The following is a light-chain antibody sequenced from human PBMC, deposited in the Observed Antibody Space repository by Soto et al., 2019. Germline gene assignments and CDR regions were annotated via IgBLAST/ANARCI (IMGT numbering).Light chain of an antibody. CDR3: TSYTGSSTVV. V-gene: IGLV2-14*01. CDR1: SSDDGGYNY. Sequence: QSALTQPASVSGSPGQSITISCTGTSSDDGGYNYVSWYQQHPGKAPKLMIYDVSRPSGVSHRFSGSKSGNTASLTISGLQAEDEADYYCTSYTGSSTVVFGGGTKLTVL. J-gene: IGLJ2*01. CDR2: DVS.